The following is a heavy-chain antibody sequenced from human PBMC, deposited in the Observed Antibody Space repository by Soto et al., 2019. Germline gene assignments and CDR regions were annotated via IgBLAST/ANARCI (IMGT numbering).Heavy chain of an antibody. V-gene: IGHV1-69*01. D-gene: IGHD4-17*01. Sequence: QVQLVQSGPEVKKPGTSVKVSCKASGVTVNRFAVTWVRQAPGQRFQWLGGITPLFETTNHAQNFPGRATITADESTTTSDVELRGLAYEDTSVYYCARRYGGYFDDWGQGTLVIVSS. CDR3: ARRYGGYFDD. J-gene: IGHJ4*02. CDR2: ITPLFETT. CDR1: GVTVNRFA.